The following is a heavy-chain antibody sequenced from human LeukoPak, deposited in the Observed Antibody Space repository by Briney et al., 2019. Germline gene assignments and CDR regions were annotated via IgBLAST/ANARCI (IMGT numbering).Heavy chain of an antibody. Sequence: ESLWISCKGSGYSFTSYWINWVRQMPGKGLEWMGKIDPSDSYTNYSPSFQGHVTISVDKSINTAYLQWSSLRASDSAMYYCARRGGSGGYWYFDLWGRGTLVTVSS. CDR3: ARRGGSGGYWYFDL. D-gene: IGHD2-15*01. CDR2: IDPSDSYT. CDR1: GYSFTSYW. V-gene: IGHV5-10-1*01. J-gene: IGHJ2*01.